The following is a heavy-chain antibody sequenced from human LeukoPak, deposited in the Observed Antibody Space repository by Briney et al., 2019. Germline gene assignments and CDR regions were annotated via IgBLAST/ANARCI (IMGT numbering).Heavy chain of an antibody. Sequence: GGSLRLSCAASGLTFSSYAMHWVRQAPGKGLEWVAVISYDGSNKYYADSVKGRFTISRDNSKNTLYLQMNSLRAEDTAVYYCARDLVGDGALALDYWGQGTLVTVSS. CDR2: ISYDGSNK. CDR3: ARDLVGDGALALDY. V-gene: IGHV3-30*04. J-gene: IGHJ4*02. D-gene: IGHD4-17*01. CDR1: GLTFSSYA.